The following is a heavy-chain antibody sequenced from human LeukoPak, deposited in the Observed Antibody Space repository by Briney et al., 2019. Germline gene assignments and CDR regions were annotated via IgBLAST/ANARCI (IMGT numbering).Heavy chain of an antibody. V-gene: IGHV1-2*02. CDR3: ARADAVDIVGAIDFDS. CDR1: GYTFTDYY. J-gene: IGHJ4*02. Sequence: ASVKVSCKASGYTFTDYYMHWVRQAPGQGLEWTGWINPNTGGTNNARKSQGRVTMTRDTSISTAYMELSRVRSDDTAVYYCARADAVDIVGAIDFDSWGQGTLVSVSS. D-gene: IGHD5-12*01. CDR2: INPNTGGT.